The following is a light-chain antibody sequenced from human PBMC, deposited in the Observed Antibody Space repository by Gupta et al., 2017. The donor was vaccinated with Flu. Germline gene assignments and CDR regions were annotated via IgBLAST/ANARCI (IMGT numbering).Light chain of an antibody. J-gene: IGLJ3*02. CDR3: TSYTTSSSWV. V-gene: IGLV2-14*04. CDR2: DVS. Sequence: SSDVGDYNYVSWYQQHPGKAPKLMIYDVSNRPSGVSNRFSASKSGNTASLTISGLQAEDEADYYCTSYTTSSSWVFGGGTKLTVL. CDR1: SSDVGDYNY.